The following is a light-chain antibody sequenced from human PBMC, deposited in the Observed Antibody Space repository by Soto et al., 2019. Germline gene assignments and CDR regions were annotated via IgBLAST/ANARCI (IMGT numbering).Light chain of an antibody. CDR3: AAWDDSLNGFWV. CDR1: SSNIGGNS. J-gene: IGLJ3*02. Sequence: QAVVTQPPSVSGTPGQRVTISCSGSSSNIGGNSVNWYQQLTGTAPKLLIYRDTQRPSGVPDRFSGSKSGTSASLAISGLQSDDEADYYCAAWDDSLNGFWVFGGGTKVTVL. CDR2: RDT. V-gene: IGLV1-44*01.